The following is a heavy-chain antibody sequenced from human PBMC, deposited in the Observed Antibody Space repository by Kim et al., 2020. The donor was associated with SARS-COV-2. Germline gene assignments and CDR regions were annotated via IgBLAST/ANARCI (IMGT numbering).Heavy chain of an antibody. CDR3: ASTSGYQRAFAI. Sequence: YYVDSVKGRVTNARDNAKNALYLQMNSLRAEDTAVYYCASTSGYQRAFAIWGQGTMVTVSS. D-gene: IGHD5-12*01. J-gene: IGHJ3*02. V-gene: IGHV3-7*01.